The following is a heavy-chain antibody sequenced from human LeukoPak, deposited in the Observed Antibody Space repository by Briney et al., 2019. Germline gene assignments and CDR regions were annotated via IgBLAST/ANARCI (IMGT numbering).Heavy chain of an antibody. D-gene: IGHD4-11*01. V-gene: IGHV3-23*01. Sequence: GGSLRLSCAASGFTFSSYAMSWVRQAPGKGLEWVSAISGSGGSTYYADSVKGRFTISRDNSKNTLYLQMNSLRTEDTAVYYCAEGLMTTVTTYFDYWGQGTLVTVSS. CDR2: ISGSGGST. CDR3: AEGLMTTVTTYFDY. CDR1: GFTFSSYA. J-gene: IGHJ4*02.